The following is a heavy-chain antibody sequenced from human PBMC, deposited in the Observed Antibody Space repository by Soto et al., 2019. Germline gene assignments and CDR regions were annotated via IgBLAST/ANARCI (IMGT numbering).Heavy chain of an antibody. J-gene: IGHJ4*02. CDR1: GGSISSYY. D-gene: IGHD3-22*01. Sequence: SETLSLTCTVSGGSISSYYWSWIRQPPGKGLEWIGYIYYGGSTNYNPSLKSRVTISVDTSKNQFSLKLSSVTAADTAVYYCARGVYDYYDSSGYYYYFDYWGQGTLVTVSS. CDR3: ARGVYDYYDSSGYYYYFDY. CDR2: IYYGGST. V-gene: IGHV4-59*01.